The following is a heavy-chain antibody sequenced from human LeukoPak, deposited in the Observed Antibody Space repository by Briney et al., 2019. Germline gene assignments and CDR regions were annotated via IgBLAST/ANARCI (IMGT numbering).Heavy chain of an antibody. CDR1: GYSISSGYY. V-gene: IGHV4-38-2*02. D-gene: IGHD4-23*01. J-gene: IGHJ3*02. CDR3: ARTAYDYGVNDAFDI. Sequence: SETLSLTCTVSGYSISSGYYWGWIRQPPGKGLEWIGSIYHSGSTYYNPSLKSRVTISVDTSKNQFSLKLSSVTAADTAVYYCARTAYDYGVNDAFDIWGQGTMVTVSS. CDR2: IYHSGST.